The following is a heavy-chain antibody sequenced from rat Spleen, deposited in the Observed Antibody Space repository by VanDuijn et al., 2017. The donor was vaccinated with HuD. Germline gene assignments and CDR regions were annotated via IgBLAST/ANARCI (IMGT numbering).Heavy chain of an antibody. V-gene: IGHV5-31*01. CDR3: TRHMYTTDSFDY. D-gene: IGHD1-6*01. CDR2: ITNTGGST. Sequence: EVQLVESGGGLVQPGRSLKLSCVASGFTFNNYWMTWIRQAPGKGLEWVASITNTGGSTYYPDSVKGRFTISRDNAKSTLYLQMNSLRSEDTATYYCTRHMYTTDSFDYWGQGVMVTVSS. J-gene: IGHJ2*01. CDR1: GFTFNNYW.